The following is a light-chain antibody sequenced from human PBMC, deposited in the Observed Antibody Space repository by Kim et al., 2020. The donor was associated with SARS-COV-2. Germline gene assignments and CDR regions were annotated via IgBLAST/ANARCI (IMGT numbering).Light chain of an antibody. Sequence: RQTDTLTCTGNSNNVGNQGAAWMQQHQGHPPKLLSYRNNKRPSGISERFAASRSGNTASLTITGLQDEDEADYYCSAWDSSLSAWVFGGGTQLTVL. J-gene: IGLJ3*02. CDR1: SNNVGNQG. V-gene: IGLV10-54*01. CDR2: RNN. CDR3: SAWDSSLSAWV.